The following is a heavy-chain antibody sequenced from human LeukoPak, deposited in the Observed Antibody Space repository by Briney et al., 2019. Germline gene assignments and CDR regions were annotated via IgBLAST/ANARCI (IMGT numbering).Heavy chain of an antibody. CDR2: IYYSGST. Sequence: PSETLSLTCTVSGGSISSYYWSWIRQPPGKGLEWTGYIYYSGSTNYNPSLKSRVTISVDTSKNQFSLKLSSVTAADTAVYYCARAREWIQLRDAFDIWGQGTMVTVSS. CDR3: ARAREWIQLRDAFDI. J-gene: IGHJ3*02. V-gene: IGHV4-59*01. D-gene: IGHD5-18*01. CDR1: GGSISSYY.